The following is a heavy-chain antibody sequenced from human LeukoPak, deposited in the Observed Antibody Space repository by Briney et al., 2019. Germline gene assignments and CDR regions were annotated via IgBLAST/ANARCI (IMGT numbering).Heavy chain of an antibody. J-gene: IGHJ6*03. CDR2: IIPIFGTT. V-gene: IGHV1-69*05. CDR1: GGTFRSCP. Sequence: ASVKVSCKASGGTFRSCPISWVRQAPGQGLEWMGGIIPIFGTTNYAQKFQGRVTITTDESTSTAYMELSSLRSEDTAVYYCARGIRGYYYYYMDVWGKGTTVTVSS. CDR3: ARGIRGYYYYYMDV.